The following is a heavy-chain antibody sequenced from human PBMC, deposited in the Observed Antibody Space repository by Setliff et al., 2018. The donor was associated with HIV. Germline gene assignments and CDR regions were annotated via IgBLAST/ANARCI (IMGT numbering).Heavy chain of an antibody. Sequence: SETLSLTCTVSGGSVNSATYYWSWIRQHPGKGLEWLGYIDYSGSAFYNPSLKSRITISVDTSKNQFSLRMKSVTATDTAMYYCAREGKTAMVTKYFDYWGQGTMVTVSS. J-gene: IGHJ4*02. CDR2: IDYSGSA. CDR3: AREGKTAMVTKYFDY. CDR1: GGSVNSATYY. V-gene: IGHV4-31*03. D-gene: IGHD5-18*01.